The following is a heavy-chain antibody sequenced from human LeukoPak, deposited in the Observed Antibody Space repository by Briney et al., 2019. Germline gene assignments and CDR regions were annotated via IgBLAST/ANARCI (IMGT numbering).Heavy chain of an antibody. J-gene: IGHJ4*02. V-gene: IGHV3-48*02. CDR2: ISSRSNII. CDR3: ARDYQWSFDY. D-gene: IGHD2-15*01. Sequence: GGSLRLSCAASESTFSSYSMNWVRQAPGKGLEWVSYISSRSNIISYADSVKGRFTISTDNAKNSLYLQMNSLRDEDTAVYYCARDYQWSFDYWGQGTLVTVSS. CDR1: ESTFSSYS.